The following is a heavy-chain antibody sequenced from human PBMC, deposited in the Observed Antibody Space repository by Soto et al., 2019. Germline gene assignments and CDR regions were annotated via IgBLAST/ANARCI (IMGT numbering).Heavy chain of an antibody. J-gene: IGHJ5*01. D-gene: IGHD3-22*01. V-gene: IGHV3-30*03. CDR2: VSKGGKRK. CDR1: GFTFSDSG. CDR3: ARWVGGSMYDNSGKYDS. Sequence: QVQLVEAGGGVVQPGRSLRLTCAASGFTFSDSGMHWVRQAPGRGLEGGALVSKGGKRKSYADSGKGRFTISSDNSENTLYLQMNSLRAEDTAVYYCARWVGGSMYDNSGKYDSWGQGTLVTVSS.